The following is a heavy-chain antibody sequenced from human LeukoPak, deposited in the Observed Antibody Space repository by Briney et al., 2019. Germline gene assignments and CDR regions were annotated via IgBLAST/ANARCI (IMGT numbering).Heavy chain of an antibody. D-gene: IGHD6-19*01. J-gene: IGHJ6*02. CDR2: FDPEDGET. Sequence: ASVKVSCKVSGYTLTELSMHWVRQAPGKGLEWMGGFDPEDGETIYAQKFQGRVTMTEDTSTDTAYMELSSLRSEDTAVYYCATGRSPYRIAVAGTMDYYGMDVWGQGTTVTVSS. V-gene: IGHV1-24*01. CDR1: GYTLTELS. CDR3: ATGRSPYRIAVAGTMDYYGMDV.